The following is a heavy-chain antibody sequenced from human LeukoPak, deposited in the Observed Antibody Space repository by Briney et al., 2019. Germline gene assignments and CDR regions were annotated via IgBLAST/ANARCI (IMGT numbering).Heavy chain of an antibody. CDR1: GYSFTTYW. D-gene: IGHD6-13*01. V-gene: IGHV5-10-1*04. J-gene: IGHJ4*02. CDR3: VRHGLGSSWFGFDY. CDR2: IDPSDSET. Sequence: GESLKISCKGSGYSFTTYWISWVRQMPGKGLEWMGRIDPSDSETNYSPSFQGQVTISADKSISTAYLQWSSLKASDSAMYYCVRHGLGSSWFGFDYWGQGTLVTVSS.